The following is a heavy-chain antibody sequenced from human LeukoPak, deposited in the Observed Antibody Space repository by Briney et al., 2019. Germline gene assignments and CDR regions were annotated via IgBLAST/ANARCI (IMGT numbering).Heavy chain of an antibody. CDR2: INPNSGGT. CDR3: ARDIVGATPTNY. CDR1: GYTFTGYY. D-gene: IGHD1-26*01. Sequence: ASVKVSCKASGYTFTGYYMHWVRQAPGQGLEWMGWINPNSGGTNYAQKFQGRVTMTRDTSISTAYMELSRLRSDDTAVYYCARDIVGATPTNYWCQGTLVTVSS. J-gene: IGHJ4*02. V-gene: IGHV1-2*02.